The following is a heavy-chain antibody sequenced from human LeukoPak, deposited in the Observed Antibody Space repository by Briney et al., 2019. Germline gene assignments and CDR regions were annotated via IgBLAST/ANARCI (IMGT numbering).Heavy chain of an antibody. CDR3: ARQAYGSRFDAFDI. CDR1: GYKFTTDY. Sequence: GESLKISCEASGYKFTTDYIGWVRQMPGKGLEWMGIIYPDDSETNYSPSFKGQVTMSVDKSITTAFLQWSSLKASDTAMYYCARQAYGSRFDAFDIWGQGTMVTVSS. V-gene: IGHV5-51*01. CDR2: IYPDDSET. J-gene: IGHJ3*02. D-gene: IGHD3-22*01.